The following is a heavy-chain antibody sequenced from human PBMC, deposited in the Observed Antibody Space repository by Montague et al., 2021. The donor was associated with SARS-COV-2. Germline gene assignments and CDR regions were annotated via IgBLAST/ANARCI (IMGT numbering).Heavy chain of an antibody. CDR2: IYHSGNT. J-gene: IGHJ2*01. CDR3: AREYRIELWQTNWYFGL. V-gene: IGHV4-59*01. Sequence: SETLSLTCTVSGGSISGYYWSCIRQPPAKRLEWIVYIYHSGNTKYNPSLQSRVSISAHTSKNQFSLRLRSVTAAATAVYYCAREYRIELWQTNWYFGLWGRGTLVTVSS. D-gene: IGHD5-18*01. CDR1: GGSISGYY.